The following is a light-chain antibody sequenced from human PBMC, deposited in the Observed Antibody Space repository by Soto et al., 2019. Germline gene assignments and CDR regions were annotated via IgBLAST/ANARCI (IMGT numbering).Light chain of an antibody. Sequence: EIVLTQSPGTLSLSPGERATLYCRASQSVSNAYLAWYQQKPGQAPRLLIYDASSRATGVPDRFSGSGSGTDFTLSISRLEPEDFATYYCLQDYNYPLTFGQGTKVELK. CDR3: LQDYNYPLT. CDR2: DAS. V-gene: IGKV3-20*01. CDR1: QSVSNAY. J-gene: IGKJ4*02.